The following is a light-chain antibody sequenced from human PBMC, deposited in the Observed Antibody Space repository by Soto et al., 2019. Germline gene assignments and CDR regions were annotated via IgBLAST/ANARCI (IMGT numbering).Light chain of an antibody. CDR2: GAS. Sequence: EIVMTQSPATLSVSPGERATLSCRASQSVSSNLAWYQQKPGQAPRLLIYGASTSATGIPARFSGSGSGTDFTLTISSLQSEDFAFYYCQQYNNWPLTFGQGTKLEIK. CDR3: QQYNNWPLT. V-gene: IGKV3-15*01. CDR1: QSVSSN. J-gene: IGKJ2*01.